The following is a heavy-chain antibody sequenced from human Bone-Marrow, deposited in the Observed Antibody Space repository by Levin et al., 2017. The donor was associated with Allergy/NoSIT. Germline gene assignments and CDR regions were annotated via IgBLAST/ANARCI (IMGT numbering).Heavy chain of an antibody. J-gene: IGHJ3*01. CDR2: IYWNDER. Sequence: GSGPTLVKPTQTLTLTCTLSGFSISTARVGVAWIRQPPGKALEWLALIYWNDERRYSPSLKNRLTITKDASKNQVVLTVTNMDPVDTATYYCAHPHTEIEARLGSSWFGITAFHLWGQGTRVTVSS. D-gene: IGHD6-13*01. CDR3: AHPHTEIEARLGSSWFGITAFHL. V-gene: IGHV2-5*01. CDR1: GFSISTARVG.